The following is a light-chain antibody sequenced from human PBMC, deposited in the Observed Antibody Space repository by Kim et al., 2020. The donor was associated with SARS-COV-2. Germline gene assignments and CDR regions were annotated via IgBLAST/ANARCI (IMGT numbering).Light chain of an antibody. V-gene: IGKV1-39*01. Sequence: SASVGDRVTITCRASQSISSYLNWYQQKPGKAPKLLIYAASSLQSGVRSRFSGSGSGTDFTLTISSLQPEDFATYYCQQSYSTPRTFGQGTKLEI. CDR3: QQSYSTPRT. J-gene: IGKJ2*02. CDR1: QSISSY. CDR2: AAS.